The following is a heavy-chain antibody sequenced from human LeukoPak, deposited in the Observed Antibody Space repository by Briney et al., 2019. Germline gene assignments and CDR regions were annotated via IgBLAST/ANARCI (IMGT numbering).Heavy chain of an antibody. Sequence: GGSVRLSCLASGFIVSSHYMSWVRQAPGKGLDGVAVIYSGGSTDYADSVKGRFTISRDISKNTVHLQMNSLSAEDTAVYYCARVPVLGTRENLQHWGQGTMVTVSS. CDR2: IYSGGST. D-gene: IGHD4-23*01. CDR1: GFIVSSHY. J-gene: IGHJ1*01. V-gene: IGHV3-66*01. CDR3: ARVPVLGTRENLQH.